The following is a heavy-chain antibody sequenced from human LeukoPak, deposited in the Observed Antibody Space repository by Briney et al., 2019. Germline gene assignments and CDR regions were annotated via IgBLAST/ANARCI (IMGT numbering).Heavy chain of an antibody. CDR3: ARDIAHCTGDMCYNIRFDS. D-gene: IGHD2-8*02. Sequence: GGTLRLSCAASGVTFSRYWMSWVRQAPGAGLERVANIKEGGSEKYYVDSVNGRFTISRDNAKNSLYLQMNSLRAEDTAVYYCARDIAHCTGDMCYNIRFDSWGQGTLVTVSS. CDR1: GVTFSRYW. J-gene: IGHJ5*01. V-gene: IGHV3-7*01. CDR2: IKEGGSEK.